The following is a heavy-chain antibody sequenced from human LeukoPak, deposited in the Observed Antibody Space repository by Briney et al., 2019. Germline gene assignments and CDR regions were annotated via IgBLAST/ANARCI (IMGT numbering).Heavy chain of an antibody. J-gene: IGHJ4*02. D-gene: IGHD3-10*01. CDR1: GFTFSNYG. CDR3: AGVHVTVGSFY. V-gene: IGHV3-30*02. CDR2: IRYDGRNK. Sequence: GGSLRLSCAASGFTFSNYGMHWVRQAPGKGLEWVGFIRYDGRNKYYADFVKGRFTISRDNSKNTLYLQMDSLTTEDTAVYYCAGVHVTVGSFYWGQGTLVTVSS.